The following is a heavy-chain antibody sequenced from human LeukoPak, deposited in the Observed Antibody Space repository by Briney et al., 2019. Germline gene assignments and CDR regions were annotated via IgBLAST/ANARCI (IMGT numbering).Heavy chain of an antibody. CDR2: IYTSGST. V-gene: IGHV4-61*02. J-gene: IGHJ6*03. CDR1: GGFISSGSYY. CDR3: ARDRRVTMVRGVIITSDYYYYMDV. Sequence: KPSETLSLTCTVSGGFISSGSYYWSWIRQPAGKGLEWIGRIYTSGSTNYNPSLKSRVTISVDTSKNQFSLKLSSVTAADTAVYYCARDRRVTMVRGVIITSDYYYYMDVWGKGTTVTISS. D-gene: IGHD3-10*01.